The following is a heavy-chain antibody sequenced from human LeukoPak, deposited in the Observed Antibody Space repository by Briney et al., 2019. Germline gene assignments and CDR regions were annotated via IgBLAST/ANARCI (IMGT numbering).Heavy chain of an antibody. CDR3: AKGGAVVPPGNYLDS. D-gene: IGHD2-2*01. CDR1: GFTFSSYA. V-gene: IGHV3-23*01. J-gene: IGHJ4*02. CDR2: ISGRGDRS. Sequence: GGSLRLSCTASGFTFSSYALNWARQAPGKGLEWVSAISGRGDRSYYTDSVKGRFTISRDNSKNTLFLQMNSLRVEDTALYYCAKGGAVVPPGNYLDSWGQGTLVTVSS.